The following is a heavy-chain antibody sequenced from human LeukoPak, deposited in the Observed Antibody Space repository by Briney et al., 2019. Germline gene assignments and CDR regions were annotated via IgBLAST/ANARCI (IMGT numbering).Heavy chain of an antibody. CDR3: ARGTRPPFLEWLYDY. CDR2: IYYSGST. CDR1: GGSISSANYY. V-gene: IGHV4-30-4*02. Sequence: PSETLSLTCTVSGGSISSANYYWSWIRQPPGKGLEWIGYIYYSGSTYYNPSLKSRVTISVDTSKNQFSLKLSSVTAADTAVYYCARGTRPPFLEWLYDYWGQGTLVTVSS. J-gene: IGHJ4*02. D-gene: IGHD3-3*02.